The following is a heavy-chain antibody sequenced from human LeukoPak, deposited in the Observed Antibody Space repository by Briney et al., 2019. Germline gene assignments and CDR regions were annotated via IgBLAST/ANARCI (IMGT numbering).Heavy chain of an antibody. D-gene: IGHD1-26*01. V-gene: IGHV3-23*01. CDR2: ISGSGGSP. CDR3: AKDLYTVSVGAPVSDH. J-gene: IGHJ4*02. CDR1: GFKFNNCG. Sequence: PGGSLRLSCAASGFKFNNCGMSWVRQAPGKGLEWVSSISGSGGSPYYADSVKGRFTISRDNSKNTLYLQMDHVGAEDTAIYYCAKDLYTVSVGAPVSDHWGQGTLVTVSS.